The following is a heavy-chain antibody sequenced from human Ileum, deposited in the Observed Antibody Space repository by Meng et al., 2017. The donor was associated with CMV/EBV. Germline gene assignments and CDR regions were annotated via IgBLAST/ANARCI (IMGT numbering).Heavy chain of an antibody. Sequence: SGFGFSNCAMSWVRQAPGERLEWVSASSGSSDSTYYADSVRGRFTISRDNSKNTLYLQMNNLRAEDTATYYCAKAQVASAVNNWFDPWGQGTLVPSPQ. D-gene: IGHD6-13*01. CDR2: SSGSSDST. CDR1: GFGFSNCA. CDR3: AKAQVASAVNNWFDP. J-gene: IGHJ5*02. V-gene: IGHV3-23*01.